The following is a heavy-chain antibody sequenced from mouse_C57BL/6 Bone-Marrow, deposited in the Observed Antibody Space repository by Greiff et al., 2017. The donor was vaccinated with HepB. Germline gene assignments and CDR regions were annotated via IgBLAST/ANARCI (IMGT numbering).Heavy chain of an antibody. J-gene: IGHJ4*01. CDR1: GYTFTEYT. D-gene: IGHD1-1*01. Sequence: VMLVESGAELVKPGASVKLSCKASGYTFTEYTIHWVKQRSGQGLEWIGWFYPGSGSIKYNEKFKDKATLTADKSSSTAYMELSRLTSEDSAVYFCARHEDYYGSSSGAMDYWGQGTSVTVSS. CDR2: FYPGSGSI. V-gene: IGHV1-62-2*01. CDR3: ARHEDYYGSSSGAMDY.